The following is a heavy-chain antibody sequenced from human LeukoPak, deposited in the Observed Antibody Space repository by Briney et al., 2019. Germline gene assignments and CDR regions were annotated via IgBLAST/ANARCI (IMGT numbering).Heavy chain of an antibody. CDR3: ARDRASSSWPKTYYYYYMDV. D-gene: IGHD6-13*01. CDR2: IYSSGNT. Sequence: PSETLSLTCAVSGASISSSNYYWGWVRQSPGKGLEWIGNIYSSGNTYYNASLKSRVTMYIDTSKNQFSLKLSSVTAADTAVYYCARDRASSSWPKTYYYYYMDVWGKGTTVTISS. J-gene: IGHJ6*03. V-gene: IGHV4-39*07. CDR1: GASISSSNYY.